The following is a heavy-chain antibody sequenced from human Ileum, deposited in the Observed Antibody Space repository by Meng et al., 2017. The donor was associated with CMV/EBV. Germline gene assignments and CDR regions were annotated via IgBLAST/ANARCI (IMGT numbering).Heavy chain of an antibody. V-gene: IGHV1-46*02. D-gene: IGHD1-14*01. CDR3: AFKIDITFSDF. CDR1: AYPLHTSF. J-gene: IGHJ4*02. Sequence: FCKASAYPLHTSFMHWHRQALAQVIEWLGVINPIVSTTAHAPPFQGRVTMTGDTSTSIIYMELNRLSSEDPAVYFCAFKIDITFSDFWGQGTLVTVSS. CDR2: INPIVSTT.